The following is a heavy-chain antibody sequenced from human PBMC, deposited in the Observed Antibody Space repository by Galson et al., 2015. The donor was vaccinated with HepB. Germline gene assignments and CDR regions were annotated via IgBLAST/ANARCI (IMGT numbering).Heavy chain of an antibody. J-gene: IGHJ4*02. CDR2: ISGYNDKT. CDR1: GYTFSSYG. D-gene: IGHD2/OR15-2a*01. V-gene: IGHV1-18*04. CDR3: AREFVLVPLSVIFFDH. Sequence: SVKVSCKASGYTFSSYGITWVRQVPGQGLEWMGWISGYNDKTNFAQKFQGRVAMTTDTSTSTVYMELRSLRSDDTAVYYCAREFVLVPLSVIFFDHWGQGTLVTVSS.